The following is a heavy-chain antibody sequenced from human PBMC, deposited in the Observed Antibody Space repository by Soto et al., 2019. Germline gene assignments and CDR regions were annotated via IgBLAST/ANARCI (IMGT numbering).Heavy chain of an antibody. J-gene: IGHJ6*02. CDR3: ARERYQVLSDGMDV. CDR1: GFTFSDYY. V-gene: IGHV1-2*02. Sequence: ASVKVSCKASGFTFSDYYTHWVREAPGQGLEWMGWLNPKSGGTTYAQKFQGRLTLSRDTSINTAYMELSRLSIDDTALYYCARERYQVLSDGMDVWGQGTTVTVSS. D-gene: IGHD2-2*01. CDR2: LNPKSGGT.